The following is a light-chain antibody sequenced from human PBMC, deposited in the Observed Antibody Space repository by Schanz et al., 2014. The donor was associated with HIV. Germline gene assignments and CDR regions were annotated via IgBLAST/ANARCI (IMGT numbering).Light chain of an antibody. CDR2: EVS. V-gene: IGLV2-14*01. CDR1: SSDIGGYDY. CDR3: ASYTTSHTFV. Sequence: QSALTQPPSASGSPGQSVTISCTGTSSDIGGYDYVSWYQHHPGKAPKLLIYEVSKRPSGVSNRFSGSKSGNTASLTISGLRAEDEADYYCASYTTSHTFVFGTGTKLTVL. J-gene: IGLJ1*01.